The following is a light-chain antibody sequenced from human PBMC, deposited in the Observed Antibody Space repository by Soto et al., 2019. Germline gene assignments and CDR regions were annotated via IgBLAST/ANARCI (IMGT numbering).Light chain of an antibody. Sequence: QSVLTQPPSVSGAPGQRVTISCTGSSSNIGAGYHVHWYQHLPGTAPKLLIYDNFNRPSGVPDRFSGSRSGTSASLDIIGLQAEDEADFYCQSYDNSLSGVIFGGGTKLTV. CDR1: SSNIGAGYH. V-gene: IGLV1-40*01. CDR3: QSYDNSLSGVI. CDR2: DNF. J-gene: IGLJ2*01.